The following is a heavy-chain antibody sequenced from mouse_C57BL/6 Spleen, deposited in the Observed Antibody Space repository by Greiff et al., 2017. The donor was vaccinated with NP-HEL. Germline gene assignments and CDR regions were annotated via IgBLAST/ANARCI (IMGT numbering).Heavy chain of an antibody. J-gene: IGHJ4*01. CDR2: ISYDGSN. V-gene: IGHV3-6*01. CDR3: ARERGYDYAMDY. Sequence: VQLQQSGPGLVKPSQSLSLTCSVTGYSITSGYYWNWIRQFPGNKLEWMGYISYDGSNNYNPSLKNRISITRDTSKNQFFLKLNSVTTEDTATYYCARERGYDYAMDYWGQGTSVTVSS. D-gene: IGHD2-3*01. CDR1: GYSITSGYY.